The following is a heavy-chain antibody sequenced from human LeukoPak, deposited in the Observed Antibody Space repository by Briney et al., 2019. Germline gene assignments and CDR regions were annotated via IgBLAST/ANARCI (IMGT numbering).Heavy chain of an antibody. Sequence: GGSLRLSCAASGFTFISYWMSWVRQAPGKGLEWVANIKQDGSEKYYVGSVKGRFTISRDNAKNSLYLQMNSLRAEDTALYYCARDRTVRGVITRYFDYWGQGTLVTVSS. V-gene: IGHV3-7*03. J-gene: IGHJ4*02. D-gene: IGHD3-10*01. CDR3: ARDRTVRGVITRYFDY. CDR2: IKQDGSEK. CDR1: GFTFISYW.